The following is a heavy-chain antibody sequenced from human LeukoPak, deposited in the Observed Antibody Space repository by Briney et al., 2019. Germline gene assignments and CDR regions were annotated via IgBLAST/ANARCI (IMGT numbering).Heavy chain of an antibody. J-gene: IGHJ4*02. Sequence: SVKVSCKASGGTFSSYAISWVRQAPGQGLEWMGGIIPIFGTANYAQKFQGRVTITADESTSTAYMELSSLRFEDTAVYYCARDRDYYDSSGPSGFDYWGQGTLVTVSS. V-gene: IGHV1-69*13. CDR1: GGTFSSYA. CDR2: IIPIFGTA. CDR3: ARDRDYYDSSGPSGFDY. D-gene: IGHD3-22*01.